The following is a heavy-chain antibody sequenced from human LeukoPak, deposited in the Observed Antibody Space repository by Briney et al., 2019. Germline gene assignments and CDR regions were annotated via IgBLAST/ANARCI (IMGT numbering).Heavy chain of an antibody. CDR1: GFTFTNAW. Sequence: GGSLRLSCAASGFTFTNAWMRWVRQAPGKGLEWVGRIKSKSDGGAIEYAAPVKGRLTISRDDSENMFYLQMNSLKTEDTAVYYCLSEWLFRFWGQGTLVTVSS. CDR3: LSEWLFRF. J-gene: IGHJ4*02. D-gene: IGHD3-3*01. CDR2: IKSKSDGGAI. V-gene: IGHV3-15*01.